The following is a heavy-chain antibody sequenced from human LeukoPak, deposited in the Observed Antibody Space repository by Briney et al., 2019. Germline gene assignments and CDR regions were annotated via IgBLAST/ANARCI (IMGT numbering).Heavy chain of an antibody. D-gene: IGHD1-1*01. V-gene: IGHV4-59*08. Sequence: SETLSLTCTVSGDSISSYYWSWIRQPPGKGLEWIGYISDSGSTNYNPSVRSRVTASVDTSKNQFSLKLSSVTAADTAVYYCARGTTGDCWGQGTLVTVSS. J-gene: IGHJ4*02. CDR2: ISDSGST. CDR1: GDSISSYY. CDR3: ARGTTGDC.